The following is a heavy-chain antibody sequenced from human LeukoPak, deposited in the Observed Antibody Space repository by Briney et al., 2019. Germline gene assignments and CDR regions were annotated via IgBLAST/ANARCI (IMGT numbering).Heavy chain of an antibody. J-gene: IGHJ4*02. Sequence: GASVKVSCKASGGTFSSYAISWVRQAPGQGLEWMGRIIPILGIANYAQKFQGRVTITADKSTSTAYMGLSSLRSEDTAVYYCAGSSTRDLDYWGQGTLVTVSS. V-gene: IGHV1-69*04. D-gene: IGHD2-2*01. CDR1: GGTFSSYA. CDR3: AGSSTRDLDY. CDR2: IIPILGIA.